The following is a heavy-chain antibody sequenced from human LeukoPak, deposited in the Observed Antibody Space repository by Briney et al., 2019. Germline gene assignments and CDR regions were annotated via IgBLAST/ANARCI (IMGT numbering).Heavy chain of an antibody. CDR3: ATGPGYSSSWYPT. J-gene: IGHJ5*02. D-gene: IGHD6-13*01. V-gene: IGHV4-59*01. CDR1: GGSISSYY. Sequence: SETLSPTCTVSGGSISSYYWSWIRQPPGKGLEWIGYIYYSGSTNYNPSLKSRVTITVDTSKNQFSLKLSSVTAADTAVYYCATGPGYSSSWYPTWGQGTLVTVSS. CDR2: IYYSGST.